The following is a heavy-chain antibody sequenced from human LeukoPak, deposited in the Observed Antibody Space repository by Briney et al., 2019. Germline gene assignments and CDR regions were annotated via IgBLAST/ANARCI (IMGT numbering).Heavy chain of an antibody. Sequence: GGSLRLSCAASGYTFTGYYMHWVRQAPGQGLEWMGWINPNSGGTNYAQKFQGRVTMTRDTSISTAYMELSRLRSDDTAVYYCARLEWELGGFDPWGQGTLVTVSS. V-gene: IGHV1-2*02. CDR2: INPNSGGT. D-gene: IGHD1-26*01. CDR1: GYTFTGYY. CDR3: ARLEWELGGFDP. J-gene: IGHJ5*02.